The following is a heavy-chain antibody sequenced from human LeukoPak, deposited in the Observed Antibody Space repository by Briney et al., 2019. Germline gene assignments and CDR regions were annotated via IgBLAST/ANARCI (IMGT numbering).Heavy chain of an antibody. D-gene: IGHD3-22*01. Sequence: PGGSLRLSCATSGFTFSSYSMNWVRQAPGKGLEWVSSISSSSSYIYYAASVKGRFTISRDNAKNSLYLQMNSLRAEDTAVYYCARRDSSGYYYRFDYWGQGTLVTVSS. CDR2: ISSSSSYI. CDR3: ARRDSSGYYYRFDY. V-gene: IGHV3-21*01. J-gene: IGHJ4*02. CDR1: GFTFSSYS.